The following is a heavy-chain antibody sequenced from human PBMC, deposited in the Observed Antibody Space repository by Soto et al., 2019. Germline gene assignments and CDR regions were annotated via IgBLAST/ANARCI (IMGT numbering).Heavy chain of an antibody. V-gene: IGHV4-30-4*01. CDR3: ARAGVADYGSGSYYGPWFDP. D-gene: IGHD3-10*01. CDR1: GGSISSGDYY. J-gene: IGHJ5*02. Sequence: PSETLSLTCTVSGGSISSGDYYWSWIRQPPGKGLDWIGYIYYSGSTYYNPSLKSRVTISVDTSKNQFSLKLSSVTAADTAVYYCARAGVADYGSGSYYGPWFDPWGQGTLVTVSS. CDR2: IYYSGST.